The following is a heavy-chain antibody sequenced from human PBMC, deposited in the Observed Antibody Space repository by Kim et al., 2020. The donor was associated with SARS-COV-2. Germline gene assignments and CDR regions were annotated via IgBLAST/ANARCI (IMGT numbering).Heavy chain of an antibody. V-gene: IGHV4-39*01. J-gene: IGHJ3*02. D-gene: IGHD2-2*03. CDR3: ARVASYGHCSSNSCHGDLDI. CDR1: GGSMSGTSYF. Sequence: SETLSLTCTVSGGSMSGTSYFWAWIRQPPGKGLEWIGNVYYTGTAYYNPSLHSRVTISVDTSTSQFSLKLSSVNAADTSVYYCARVASYGHCSSNSCHGDLDIWGQGTVFTVSS. CDR2: VYYTGTA.